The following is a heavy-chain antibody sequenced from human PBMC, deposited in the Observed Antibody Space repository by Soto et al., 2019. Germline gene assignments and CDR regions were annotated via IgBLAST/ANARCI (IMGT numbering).Heavy chain of an antibody. CDR3: TRRYIPQASNYYYGMDV. D-gene: IGHD1-20*01. V-gene: IGHV5-51*01. CDR2: IYPGDSDT. J-gene: IGHJ6*02. CDR1: GYSFTTYW. Sequence: GESLKISCKGSGYSFTTYWISWVRQMPGKGLELMGIIYPGDSDTRYSPSFQGLVTISVDKSISATYLQWSSLKASDTAMYYCTRRYIPQASNYYYGMDVWGQGTTVTVSS.